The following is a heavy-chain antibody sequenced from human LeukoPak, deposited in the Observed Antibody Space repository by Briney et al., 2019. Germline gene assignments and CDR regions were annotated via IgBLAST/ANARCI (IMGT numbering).Heavy chain of an antibody. CDR2: IWYDGSKT. D-gene: IGHD5-18*01. J-gene: IGHJ4*02. CDR1: GFSFSSYG. CDR3: AKDRRGFSYSYWGFDY. V-gene: IGHV3-33*06. Sequence: GGSLRLSCAAAGFSFSSYGMHWVRQAPDKGLEWVATIWYDGSKTYSADSVKGRFNIYRDNSKNTVYLHMNSLRAEDTAVYYCAKDRRGFSYSYWGFDYWGQGALVTVPS.